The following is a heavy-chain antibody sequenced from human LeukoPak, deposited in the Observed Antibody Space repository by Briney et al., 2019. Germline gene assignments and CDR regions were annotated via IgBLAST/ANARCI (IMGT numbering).Heavy chain of an antibody. D-gene: IGHD3-10*01. CDR3: AKHSSGVIAAPFDY. Sequence: SETLSLTCTVSGGSISGYYWSWIRQPPGKGLESIGYIYYTGSTNYKPSLKSRVTISLDTSKNQFSLKLSSVTAADTAVYYCAKHSSGVIAAPFDYWGRGTLVTISS. V-gene: IGHV4-59*08. J-gene: IGHJ4*02. CDR1: GGSISGYY. CDR2: IYYTGST.